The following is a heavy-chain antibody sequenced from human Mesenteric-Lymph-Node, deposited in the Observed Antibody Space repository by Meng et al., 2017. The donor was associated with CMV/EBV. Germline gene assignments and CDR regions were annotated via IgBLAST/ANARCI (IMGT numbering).Heavy chain of an antibody. CDR1: GSIFNTYT. V-gene: IGHV1-69*02. CDR3: AATRGAARPEGFDF. CDR2: ISPILGVA. J-gene: IGHJ3*01. D-gene: IGHD6-6*01. Sequence: SVKVSCKTSGSIFNTYTLSWVRNAPGQGLEWMGRISPILGVAVYAQNYQGRVTITADRSTSTTYMEISGLTSEDTAMFYCAATRGAARPEGFDFRGQGTMVTVSS.